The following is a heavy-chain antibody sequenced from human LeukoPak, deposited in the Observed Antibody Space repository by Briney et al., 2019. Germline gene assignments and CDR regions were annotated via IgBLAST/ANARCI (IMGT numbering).Heavy chain of an antibody. J-gene: IGHJ5*02. Sequence: PSETLSLTCTVSGGSISGYYWSWIRQFPGKGLEWIGYIYYSGSTNYNPSLKSRVTISVGTSKNQFSLKLSSVTAADTAVYYCARATTGTYNWFDPWGQGTLVTVSS. D-gene: IGHD1-1*01. CDR1: GGSISGYY. CDR3: ARATTGTYNWFDP. CDR2: IYYSGST. V-gene: IGHV4-59*01.